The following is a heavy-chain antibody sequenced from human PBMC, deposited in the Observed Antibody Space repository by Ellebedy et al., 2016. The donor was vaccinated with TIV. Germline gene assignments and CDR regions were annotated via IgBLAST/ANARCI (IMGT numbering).Heavy chain of an antibody. V-gene: IGHV1-69*13. CDR1: GGTFSRHI. D-gene: IGHD3-10*01. Sequence: SVKVSCXASGGTFSRHIVNWVRQAPGQGLEWMGGIIPNSDSANYAQEFQGRITITADESATTAYMELSSLKSEDTAVYYCARSDTGGGITMVRTYAGLDVWGQGTTVTVSS. CDR3: ARSDTGGGITMVRTYAGLDV. J-gene: IGHJ6*02. CDR2: IIPNSDSA.